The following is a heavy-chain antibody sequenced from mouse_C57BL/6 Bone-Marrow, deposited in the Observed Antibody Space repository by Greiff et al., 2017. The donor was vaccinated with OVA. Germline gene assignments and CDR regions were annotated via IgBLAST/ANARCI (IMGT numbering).Heavy chain of an antibody. J-gene: IGHJ2*01. CDR2: IDPSDSYT. CDR3: ARSNFDY. V-gene: IGHV1-59*01. Sequence: QVQLQQPGAELVRPGTSVKLSCKASGYTFTSYWMHWVKQRPGQGLEWIGVIDPSDSYTNYNQKFKGKATLTVDTSSSTAYMQLSSRTSEDSAVYYCARSNFDYWGQGTTLTVSS. CDR1: GYTFTSYW.